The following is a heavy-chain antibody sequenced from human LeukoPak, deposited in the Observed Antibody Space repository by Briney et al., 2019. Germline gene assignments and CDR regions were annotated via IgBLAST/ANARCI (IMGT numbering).Heavy chain of an antibody. J-gene: IGHJ4*02. Sequence: GGSLRLASAAYGFTFSSYSMNWVRQAPGKGLEWVSSISSSSSYIYYADSVKGRFTISRDNAKNSLYLQMNSLRAEDTAVYYCARDLVAGGFDYWGQGTLVTVSS. D-gene: IGHD2-15*01. CDR2: ISSSSSYI. V-gene: IGHV3-21*01. CDR1: GFTFSSYS. CDR3: ARDLVAGGFDY.